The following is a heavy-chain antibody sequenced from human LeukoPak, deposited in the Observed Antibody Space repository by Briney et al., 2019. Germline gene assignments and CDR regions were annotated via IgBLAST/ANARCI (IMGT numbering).Heavy chain of an antibody. D-gene: IGHD1-26*01. CDR1: GFTFSNYW. CDR2: ITSSGTYI. CDR3: ATGEGGFDY. V-gene: IGHV3-21*01. J-gene: IGHJ4*02. Sequence: GGSLRLSCAASGFTFSNYWMHWVRQAPGKGLEWVSSITSSGTYIYYADSLKGRFTISRDNAKNSLYLQMNSLRAGDTAMYYCATGEGGFDYWGQGTLVTVSS.